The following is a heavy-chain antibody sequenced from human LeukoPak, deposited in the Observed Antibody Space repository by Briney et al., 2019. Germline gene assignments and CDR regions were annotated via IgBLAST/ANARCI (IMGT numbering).Heavy chain of an antibody. D-gene: IGHD3-22*01. CDR2: ISRSSATM. V-gene: IGHV3-48*01. CDR1: GFTFKTHA. J-gene: IGHJ4*02. CDR3: ARATYYDGSGYSADY. Sequence: GGSLRLSCAASGFTFKTHAMSWVRQAPGKGLEWVSYISRSSATMYYADSVKGRFTISRDNAKNSLYLQMNSLRAEDTAVYYCARATYYDGSGYSADYWGQGALVTVSS.